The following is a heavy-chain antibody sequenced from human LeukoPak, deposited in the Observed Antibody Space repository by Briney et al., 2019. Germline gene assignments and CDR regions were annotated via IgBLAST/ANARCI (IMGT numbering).Heavy chain of an antibody. CDR1: GYTFTGYY. CDR3: ARADGYNVYFDY. D-gene: IGHD5-24*01. Sequence: ASVKVSCKAPGYTFTGYYMHWVRQAPGQGLEWMGWINPNSGGTNYAQKFQGRVTMTRDTSISTAYMELSSLRSDDTAVYYCARADGYNVYFDYWGQGTLVTVSS. J-gene: IGHJ4*02. CDR2: INPNSGGT. V-gene: IGHV1-2*02.